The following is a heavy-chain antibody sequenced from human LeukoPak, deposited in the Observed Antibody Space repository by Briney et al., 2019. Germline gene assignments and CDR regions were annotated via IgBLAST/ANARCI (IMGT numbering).Heavy chain of an antibody. J-gene: IGHJ3*02. V-gene: IGHV3-48*03. CDR3: ARPGYSSSWSAFDI. Sequence: GGSLRLSCAASGFTFSAYDMNWVRQAPGKGLEWVSHITSSGSTIYYADSVKSRFTISRDNAKNSLYLQMNSLRAEDTAVYYCARPGYSSSWSAFDIWGQGTMVTVSS. D-gene: IGHD6-13*01. CDR1: GFTFSAYD. CDR2: ITSSGSTI.